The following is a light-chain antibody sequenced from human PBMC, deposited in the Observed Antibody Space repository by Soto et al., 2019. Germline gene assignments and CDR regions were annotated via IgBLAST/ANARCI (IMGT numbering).Light chain of an antibody. J-gene: IGLJ2*01. CDR1: SSDVGGYNY. Sequence: QSALTQPASVSGSAGQSITISCTGTSSDVGGYNYVSWYQQHPGKAPKLMIYDVSNRPSGVSNRFSGSKSGNTASLTISGLQAEDEADYYCSSYTSSSTLGHVVFGGGTKVTVL. CDR3: SSYTSSSTLGHVV. CDR2: DVS. V-gene: IGLV2-14*01.